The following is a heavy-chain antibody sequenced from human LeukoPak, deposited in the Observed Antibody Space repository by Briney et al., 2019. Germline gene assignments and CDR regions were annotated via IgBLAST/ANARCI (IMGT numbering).Heavy chain of an antibody. D-gene: IGHD3-22*01. Sequence: PSETLSLTFTVSGGSVSSGSYYWSWIRQPPGKGLEWIGYIYYSGSTNYNPSLKSRVTISVDTSKNQFSLKLSSVTAADTAVYYCARVGGHYYDSSGYHNWFDPWGQGTLVTVSS. CDR3: ARVGGHYYDSSGYHNWFDP. V-gene: IGHV4-61*01. J-gene: IGHJ5*02. CDR2: IYYSGST. CDR1: GGSVSSGSYY.